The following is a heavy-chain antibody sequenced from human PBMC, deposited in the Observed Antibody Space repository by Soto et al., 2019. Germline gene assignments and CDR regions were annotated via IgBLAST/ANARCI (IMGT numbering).Heavy chain of an antibody. CDR1: GFTFSNAL. CDR2: IKSKTDGLTT. D-gene: IGHD3-22*01. CDR3: TGPKGYYYDSSGYPDY. V-gene: IGHV3-15*01. J-gene: IGHJ4*02. Sequence: GGSLRLSCAASGFTFSNALMSWVRQAPGKGLEWVGRIKSKTDGLTTDYAAPVKGRFTISRDDSKNTLYLQMNSLKTEDTAVYYCTGPKGYYYDSSGYPDYWGQGTLVTVS.